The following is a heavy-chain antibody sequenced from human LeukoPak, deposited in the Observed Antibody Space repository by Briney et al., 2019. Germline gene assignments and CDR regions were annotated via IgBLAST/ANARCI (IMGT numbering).Heavy chain of an antibody. J-gene: IGHJ4*02. V-gene: IGHV4-30-2*01. Sequence: PSETLSLTCAVSGGSISSGGYSWSWIRQPPGKGLEWIGYIYHSGSTYYNPSLKSRVTISVDRSKNQFSLKLSSVTAADTAVYYCASLVDTAMVFDYWDQGTLVTVSS. CDR2: IYHSGST. D-gene: IGHD5-18*01. CDR3: ASLVDTAMVFDY. CDR1: GGSISSGGYS.